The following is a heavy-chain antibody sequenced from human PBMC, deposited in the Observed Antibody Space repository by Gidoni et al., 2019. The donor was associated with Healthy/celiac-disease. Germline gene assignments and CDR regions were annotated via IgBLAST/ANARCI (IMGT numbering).Heavy chain of an antibody. D-gene: IGHD3-22*01. CDR1: GGSFSGYY. V-gene: IGHV4-34*01. J-gene: IGHJ4*02. CDR2: INHSGST. Sequence: QVQLQQWGAGLWKPSETLSLTCAVYGGSFSGYYWSWIRQPPGKGLEWIGEINHSGSTNYNPSLKSRVTISVDTSKNQFSLKLSSVTAADTAVYYCARAQYYYDSSGMGYWGQGTLVTVSS. CDR3: ARAQYYYDSSGMGY.